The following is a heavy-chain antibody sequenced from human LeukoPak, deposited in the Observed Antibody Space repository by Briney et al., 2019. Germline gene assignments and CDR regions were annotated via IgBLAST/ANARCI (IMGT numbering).Heavy chain of an antibody. CDR2: INWNGGST. J-gene: IGHJ3*02. V-gene: IGHV3-20*04. D-gene: IGHD6-13*01. CDR3: ARVSTIAAAHAFDI. Sequence: GGSLRLSCAASGFTFDDYGMSWVRQAPGKGLEWVSGINWNGGSTGYADSVKGRFTISRDNAKNSLYLQMNSLRAEDTALYYCARVSTIAAAHAFDIWGQGTMVTVSS. CDR1: GFTFDDYG.